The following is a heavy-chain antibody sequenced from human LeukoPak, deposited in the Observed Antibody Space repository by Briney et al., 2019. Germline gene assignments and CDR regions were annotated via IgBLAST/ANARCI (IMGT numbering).Heavy chain of an antibody. CDR3: AKNRGGVAAASDY. Sequence: GGSLRLSCAASGFSFSASAMHWVRQASGKGLEWVGLIRSKTNNYATKYAVSVKGRFTISRDDSKNTVYLQMNSLKTEDTAVYYCAKNRGGVAAASDYWGQGTVVTVSS. V-gene: IGHV3-73*01. CDR2: IRSKTNNYAT. D-gene: IGHD6-13*01. CDR1: GFSFSASA. J-gene: IGHJ4*02.